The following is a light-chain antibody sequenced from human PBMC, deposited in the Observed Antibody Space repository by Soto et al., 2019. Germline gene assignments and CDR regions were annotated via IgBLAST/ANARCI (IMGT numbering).Light chain of an antibody. Sequence: QLVLTQSPSASASLGASVKLTCTLSSGHSNYAIAWHQQQPEKGPRYLMKLNSDGSHSKGDGIPDRFSGSSSGAERYLTISSLQPEDEADYYCQTWGTGGVFGGGTQLTVL. J-gene: IGLJ2*01. CDR1: SGHSNYA. CDR3: QTWGTGGV. CDR2: LNSDGSH. V-gene: IGLV4-69*01.